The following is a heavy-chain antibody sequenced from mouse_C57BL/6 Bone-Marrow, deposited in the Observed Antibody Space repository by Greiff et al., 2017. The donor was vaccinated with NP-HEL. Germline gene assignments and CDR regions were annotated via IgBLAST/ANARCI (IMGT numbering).Heavy chain of an antibody. D-gene: IGHD1-1*01. Sequence: VQGVESGAELARPGASVRLSCKASGYTFPSYVISWVKQRTGPGLEWIGAIYPRSGNTYYNEKFKGKATLTADKSSSPASMELRSLTSEDSAVYFSQFSTTVVRYFDVWGTGTTVTVSS. CDR1: GYTFPSYV. CDR3: QFSTTVVRYFDV. V-gene: IGHV1-81*01. CDR2: IYPRSGNT. J-gene: IGHJ1*03.